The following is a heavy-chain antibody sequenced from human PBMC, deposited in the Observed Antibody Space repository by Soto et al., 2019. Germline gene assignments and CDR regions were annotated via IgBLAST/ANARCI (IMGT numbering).Heavy chain of an antibody. CDR1: GGSISSGNW. CDR3: EGRPIAARETYYFDS. CDR2: IYHSGST. Sequence: SETLSLTCAVSGGSISSGNWWSWVRQPPGKGLEWIGEIYHSGSTNYNPSLKSRVTISVDKSKNQFSLKLSSVTAADTAVYYCEGRPIAARETYYFDSWGQGNLLTIPS. J-gene: IGHJ4*02. D-gene: IGHD6-6*01. V-gene: IGHV4-4*02.